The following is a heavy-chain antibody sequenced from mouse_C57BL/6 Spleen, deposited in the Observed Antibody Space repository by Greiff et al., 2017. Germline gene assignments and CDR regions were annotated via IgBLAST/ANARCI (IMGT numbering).Heavy chain of an antibody. Sequence: VQLLQSGPELVKPGASVKISCKASGFTFTDYYMNWVKQSNGKSLEWIGDINPNNGGTSYTQKFKGKATLTVDKSSSTAYMELRSLTSEDSAIYYCAIIYYGSMDYWGQGTSVTVSS. CDR3: AIIYYGSMDY. CDR2: INPNNGGT. J-gene: IGHJ4*01. V-gene: IGHV1-26*01. CDR1: GFTFTDYY. D-gene: IGHD2-2*01.